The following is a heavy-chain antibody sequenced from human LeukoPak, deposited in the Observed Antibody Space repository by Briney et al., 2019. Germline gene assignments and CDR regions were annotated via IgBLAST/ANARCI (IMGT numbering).Heavy chain of an antibody. CDR2: INHSGST. Sequence: PSETLSLTCAVYGGSFSGYYWSWIRQPPGKGLEWIGEINHSGSTNYNPSLKSRVTISVDTSKNQFSLKLSSVTAADTAVCYCARSNPNAFDYWGQGTLVTVSS. CDR1: GGSFSGYY. J-gene: IGHJ4*02. CDR3: ARSNPNAFDY. V-gene: IGHV4-34*01. D-gene: IGHD4-11*01.